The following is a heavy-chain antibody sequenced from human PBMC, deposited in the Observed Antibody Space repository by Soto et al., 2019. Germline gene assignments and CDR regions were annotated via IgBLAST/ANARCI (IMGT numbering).Heavy chain of an antibody. J-gene: IGHJ2*01. CDR1: GFTFSDHF. D-gene: IGHD6-13*01. Sequence: EVQLVESGGGLVQPGGSLRLSCAASGFTFSDHFMDWVRQAPGKGLEWVGRAKTGPFGYVTQYAASVNGRFTVSRDDSENSFYLLMNSLKVDDTAVYYCASPKSAGDALRDRYFDFWGRGTLVTVSS. CDR3: ASPKSAGDALRDRYFDF. CDR2: AKTGPFGYVT. V-gene: IGHV3-72*01.